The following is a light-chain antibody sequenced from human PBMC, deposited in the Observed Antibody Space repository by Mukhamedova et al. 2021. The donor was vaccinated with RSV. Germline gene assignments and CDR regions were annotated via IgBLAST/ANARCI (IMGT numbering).Light chain of an antibody. V-gene: IGKV1-39*01. CDR3: QQSYSTPLT. CDR2: TAS. Sequence: WYQRRVHGGAPKLLIYTASTLQSGVPSRFSGSGSGTDFTLTITSLQADDFATYYCQQSYSTPLTFGGGTKVDIK. J-gene: IGKJ4*01.